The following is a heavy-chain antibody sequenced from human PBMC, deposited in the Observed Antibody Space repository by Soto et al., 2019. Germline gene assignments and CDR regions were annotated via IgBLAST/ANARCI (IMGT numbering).Heavy chain of an antibody. J-gene: IGHJ5*02. CDR2: IHDSGST. V-gene: IGHV4-59*01. Sequence: SETLSLTCSVSGGSISGFYWTWIRQPPGKGLEWIGYIHDSGSTNYNPALESRVSISVDTSKNELSLKLGSVTAADTAMYYCARVVRDSWSCFPTNNWLDHWGQGTLVTVSP. CDR3: ARVVRDSWSCFPTNNWLDH. D-gene: IGHD3-3*01. CDR1: GGSISGFY.